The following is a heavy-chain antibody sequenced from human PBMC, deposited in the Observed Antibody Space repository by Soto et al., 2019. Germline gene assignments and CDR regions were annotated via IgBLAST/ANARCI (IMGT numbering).Heavy chain of an antibody. CDR1: GFDFNTYG. CDR3: AKHSSVTAAGSGGWFDP. J-gene: IGHJ5*02. D-gene: IGHD6-13*01. CDR2: ISFDGGSQ. Sequence: QVQLVESGGGVVQPGRSLRLSCAASGFDFNTYGLHWVRQAPGKGLEWVAAISFDGGSQYYADSVKGRFTVSRDKSNSTLYLQMNSLGAEDTATYFWAKHSSVTAAGSGGWFDPWGPGTLVIVSS. V-gene: IGHV3-30*18.